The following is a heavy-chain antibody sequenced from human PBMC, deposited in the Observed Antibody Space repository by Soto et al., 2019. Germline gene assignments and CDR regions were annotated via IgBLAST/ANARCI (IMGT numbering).Heavy chain of an antibody. D-gene: IGHD2-15*01. CDR1: GFTFSSYW. CDR3: ARERYCSGGNCYYFDC. Sequence: GGSLRLSCAASGFTFSSYWMSWVRQAPGKGLEWVANIKQDGSEKYYVDSVKGRFTISRDNAKNSLYLQMNSLRAEDTAVYYCARERYCSGGNCYYFDCWGQGTLVTVSS. V-gene: IGHV3-7*01. J-gene: IGHJ4*02. CDR2: IKQDGSEK.